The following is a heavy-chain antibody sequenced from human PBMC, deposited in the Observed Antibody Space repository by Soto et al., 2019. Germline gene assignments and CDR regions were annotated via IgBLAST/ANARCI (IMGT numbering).Heavy chain of an antibody. CDR3: PRAQGSSTSLEIYYYYYYGMDG. CDR2: IIPIPGTA. J-gene: IGHJ6*02. D-gene: IGHD2-2*01. CDR1: GGTFSSYA. V-gene: IGHV1-69*01. Sequence: QVQLVQSGAEVKKPGSSVKVSCKASGGTFSSYAISWVRQAPGQGLEWMGGIIPIPGTANYAQKVQGRVTITADESTSTAYMELSSLRSEDTAVYYCPRAQGSSTSLEIYYYYYYGMDGWGQGTTVTVSS.